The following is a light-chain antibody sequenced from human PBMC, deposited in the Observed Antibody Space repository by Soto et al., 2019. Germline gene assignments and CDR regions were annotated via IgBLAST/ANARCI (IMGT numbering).Light chain of an antibody. J-gene: IGKJ5*01. CDR1: QNVDSNY. CDR2: GAS. Sequence: IVSAQSTATVSVSPGERVTLSCRASQNVDSNYLAWYQQKPGPAPRIIIFGASGRATGLPGRFSGSGSWTDFTLTISILEPEDFAVYYCQQRSKRPTTFGQGTRLEIK. CDR3: QQRSKRPTT. V-gene: IGKV3D-20*02.